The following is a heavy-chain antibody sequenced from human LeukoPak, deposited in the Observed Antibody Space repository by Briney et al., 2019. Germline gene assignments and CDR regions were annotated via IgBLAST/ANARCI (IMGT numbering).Heavy chain of an antibody. J-gene: IGHJ4*02. CDR2: INWNGGST. CDR3: ARDLGSSGYYYMGFPDY. CDR1: GFTFDDYG. D-gene: IGHD3-22*01. Sequence: PGGSLRLSCAASGFTFDDYGMSWVRQAPGKGLEWVSGINWNGGSTGYADSVKGRFTISRDNAKNSLYLQMNSLRAEDTALYYCARDLGSSGYYYMGFPDYWGQGTLVTVSS. V-gene: IGHV3-20*04.